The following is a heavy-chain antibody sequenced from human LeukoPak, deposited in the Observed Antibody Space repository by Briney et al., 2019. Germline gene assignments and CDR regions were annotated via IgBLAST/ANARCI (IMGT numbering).Heavy chain of an antibody. CDR2: INSDGSST. D-gene: IGHD6-19*01. CDR1: GFTLSSYW. Sequence: GRSLRLSCAASGFTLSSYWMHWVRQAPGKGLVWVSRINSDGSSTSYADSVKGRFTISRDNAKNTLYLQMNSLRAEDTAVYYCAREYSSGWYHYGMDVWGQGTTVTVSS. V-gene: IGHV3-74*01. J-gene: IGHJ6*02. CDR3: AREYSSGWYHYGMDV.